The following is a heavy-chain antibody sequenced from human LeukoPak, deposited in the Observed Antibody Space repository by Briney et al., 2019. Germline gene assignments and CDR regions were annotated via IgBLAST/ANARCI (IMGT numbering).Heavy chain of an antibody. D-gene: IGHD2-8*01. CDR2: SSAYNGNT. Sequence: SVKVSCKASGGTFSSYAISWVRQAPGQGLEWMGWSSAYNGNTNYAQKLQGRVTITADESTSTAYMELSSLRSEDTAVYYCARAQLMVYAIGYYYYMDVWGKGTTVTVSS. V-gene: IGHV1-69*13. CDR1: GGTFSSYA. J-gene: IGHJ6*03. CDR3: ARAQLMVYAIGYYYYMDV.